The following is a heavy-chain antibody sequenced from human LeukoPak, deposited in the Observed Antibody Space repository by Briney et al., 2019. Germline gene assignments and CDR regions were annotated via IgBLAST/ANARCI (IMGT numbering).Heavy chain of an antibody. J-gene: IGHJ3*02. CDR1: GFTFSSYE. CDR3: ARGKMGWLQPSGDAFDI. D-gene: IGHD5-24*01. CDR2: ISSSGSTI. Sequence: GGSLRLSCAASGFTFSSYEMNWVRQAPGKGLEWVSYISSSGSTIYYADSVKGRFTISRDNAKNSLYLQMNSLRAEDTAVYYCARGKMGWLQPSGDAFDIWGQGTIVTVSS. V-gene: IGHV3-48*03.